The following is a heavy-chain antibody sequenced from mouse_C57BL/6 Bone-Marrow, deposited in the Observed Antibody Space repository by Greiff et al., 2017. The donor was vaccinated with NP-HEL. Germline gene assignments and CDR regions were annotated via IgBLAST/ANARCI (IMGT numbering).Heavy chain of an antibody. D-gene: IGHD1-1*01. J-gene: IGHJ1*03. Sequence: EVKLMESGPGLVKPSQSLSLTCSVTGYSITSGYYWNWLRQFPGNQLEWMGYISYDGSNNYNPSLKNRISITRDTSKNQFFLKLNSVTTEDTATYYGASSNYGSSHWYFDVWGTGTTVTVSS. CDR2: ISYDGSN. CDR3: ASSNYGSSHWYFDV. CDR1: GYSITSGYY. V-gene: IGHV3-6*01.